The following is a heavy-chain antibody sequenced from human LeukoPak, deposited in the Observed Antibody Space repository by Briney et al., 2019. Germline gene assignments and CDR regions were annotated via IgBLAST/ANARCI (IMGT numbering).Heavy chain of an antibody. CDR2: ISWNSGSI. D-gene: IGHD1-26*01. CDR3: AKDSGPVGATLFDX. J-gene: IGHJ4*02. Sequence: GGSLRLSCAASGFTFDDYAMHWVRQAPGKGLEWVSGISWNSGSIGYADSVKGRFTISRDNAKNSLYLQMNSLRAEDTALYYCAKDSGPVGATLFDXXXQGTLVTVSS. V-gene: IGHV3-9*01. CDR1: GFTFDDYA.